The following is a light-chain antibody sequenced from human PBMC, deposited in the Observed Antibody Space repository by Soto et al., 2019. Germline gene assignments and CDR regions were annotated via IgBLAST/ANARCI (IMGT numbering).Light chain of an antibody. Sequence: QLVLTQPASVSGSPGQSITISCTGTSSDVGGYNYVSWYQQHPGKAPKLMIFEVSNRPSGVSTRFSGSKSGNTASLTISELQAEDEAYYYCCSYTTTSTLGVFGTGTKVTVL. CDR2: EVS. J-gene: IGLJ1*01. CDR1: SSDVGGYNY. CDR3: CSYTTTSTLGV. V-gene: IGLV2-14*01.